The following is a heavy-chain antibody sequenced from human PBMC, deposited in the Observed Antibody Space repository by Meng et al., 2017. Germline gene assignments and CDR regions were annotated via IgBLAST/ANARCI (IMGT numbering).Heavy chain of an antibody. D-gene: IGHD6-13*01. CDR1: VGSFSGYY. Sequence: QLQQWGAGLLMPSGPLSLTCAVYVGSFSGYYWSWIRQPPGKGLEWIGEINHSGSTNYNPSLKSRVTISVDTSKNQFSLKLSSVTAADTAVYYCARGPLVHQYFDYWGQGTLVTVSS. CDR2: INHSGST. V-gene: IGHV4-34*01. CDR3: ARGPLVHQYFDY. J-gene: IGHJ4*02.